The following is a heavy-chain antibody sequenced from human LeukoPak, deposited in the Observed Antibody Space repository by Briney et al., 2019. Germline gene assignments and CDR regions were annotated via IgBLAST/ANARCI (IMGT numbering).Heavy chain of an antibody. CDR2: ISSSGRLM. CDR3: ARDTNNGLDV. CDR1: GFTFSEYY. D-gene: IGHD1-14*01. J-gene: IGHJ6*02. Sequence: GGSLRLYCAASGFTFSEYYINWIRQAPGKGLEWVSHISSSGRLMQYADSVRGRFTITRDNAQNFMSLQMNNLKPEDTAVYYCARDTNNGLDVWGRGTTVTVS. V-gene: IGHV3-11*01.